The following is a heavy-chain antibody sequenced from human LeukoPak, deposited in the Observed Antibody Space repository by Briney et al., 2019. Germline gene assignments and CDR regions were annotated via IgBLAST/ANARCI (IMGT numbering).Heavy chain of an antibody. V-gene: IGHV1-3*01. J-gene: IGHJ3*02. CDR2: INAGNGNT. CDR1: GYTFTSYG. CDR3: ARALAGRATMIVVVITSFGAFDI. D-gene: IGHD3-22*01. Sequence: ASVKVSCKASGYTFTSYGISWVRQAPGQGLEWMGWINAGNGNTKYSQKFQGRVTITRDTSASTAYMELSSLRSEDTAVYYCARALAGRATMIVVVITSFGAFDIWGQGTMVTVSS.